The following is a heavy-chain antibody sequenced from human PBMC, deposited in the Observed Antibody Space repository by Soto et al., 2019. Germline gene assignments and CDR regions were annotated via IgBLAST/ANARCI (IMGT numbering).Heavy chain of an antibody. Sequence: QVQLVQSGAEVKKPGASVKVSCKASGYTFTSYGISWVRQAPGQGLEWMGWISVYNGNANYAQYLQGRVTMTTDSTTSTAYMEVRSLRSDDTAVYYCAREGGFCTGGSCYSDYWGQGTLVTVSS. D-gene: IGHD2-15*01. J-gene: IGHJ4*02. V-gene: IGHV1-18*01. CDR2: ISVYNGNA. CDR3: AREGGFCTGGSCYSDY. CDR1: GYTFTSYG.